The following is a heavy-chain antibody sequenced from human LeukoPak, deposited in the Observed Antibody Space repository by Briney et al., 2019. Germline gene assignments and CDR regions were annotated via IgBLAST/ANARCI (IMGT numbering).Heavy chain of an antibody. V-gene: IGHV1-2*02. D-gene: IGHD2-8*01. J-gene: IGHJ4*02. CDR3: ARFYNGNQNFDY. Sequence: ASVKVSCKASGYTFTGDYIHWVRQAPGQGLEWMGWINPDTGVTKYAQKFQGRVTMTRDTSISTAYMELSRLRSDDTAVYYCARFYNGNQNFDYWGQGTLVAVSS. CDR2: INPDTGVT. CDR1: GYTFTGDY.